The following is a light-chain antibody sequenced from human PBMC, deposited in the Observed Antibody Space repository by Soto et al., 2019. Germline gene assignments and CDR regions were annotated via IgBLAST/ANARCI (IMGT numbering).Light chain of an antibody. V-gene: IGKV3-20*01. CDR1: QSVSSTY. J-gene: IGKJ1*01. Sequence: TQSPSTLSLSLGERATLSCRASQSVSSTYLAWYQQKPGKAPRLLIYGASSRATGIPDRFSGSGSGTDFTLTISRLEPEDFAVYYCQQYGSSPRTFGQGTKVDI. CDR2: GAS. CDR3: QQYGSSPRT.